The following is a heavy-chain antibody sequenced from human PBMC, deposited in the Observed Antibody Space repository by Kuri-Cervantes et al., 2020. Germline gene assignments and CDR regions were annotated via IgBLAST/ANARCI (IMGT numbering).Heavy chain of an antibody. Sequence: SETLSLTCAVYGGSFSGYYWSWIRQPPGKGLEWIGEINHSGSTNYNPSLKSRVTIPVDTSKNQFSLKLSSVTAADTAVYYCARGMSSSKGNFDYWGQGTLVTVSS. V-gene: IGHV4-34*01. CDR3: ARGMSSSKGNFDY. CDR1: GGSFSGYY. D-gene: IGHD6-13*01. J-gene: IGHJ4*02. CDR2: INHSGST.